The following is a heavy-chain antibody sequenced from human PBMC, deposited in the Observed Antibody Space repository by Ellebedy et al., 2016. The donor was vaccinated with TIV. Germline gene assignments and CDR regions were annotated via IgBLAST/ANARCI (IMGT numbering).Heavy chain of an antibody. CDR3: AKDCTEGIDY. CDR1: GFTFSSYG. CDR2: IWYDGSNK. D-gene: IGHD2-15*01. V-gene: IGHV3-30*02. Sequence: GESLKISXAASGFTFSSYGMHWVRQAPGKGLEWVAVIWYDGSNKYYADSVKGRFTISRDNSKNTLYLQMNSLRAEDTAVYYCAKDCTEGIDYWGQGTLVTVSS. J-gene: IGHJ4*02.